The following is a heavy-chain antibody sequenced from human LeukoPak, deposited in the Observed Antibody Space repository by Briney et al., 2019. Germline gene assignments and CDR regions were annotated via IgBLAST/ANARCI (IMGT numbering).Heavy chain of an antibody. CDR3: AREGAPKNWFDP. CDR2: INAGNGNT. CDR1: GYTFTSYA. J-gene: IGHJ5*02. V-gene: IGHV1-3*01. Sequence: ASVKVSCKASGYTFTSYAMHWVRQAPGQRLEWMGWINAGNGNTKYSQKFQGRVTITRDTSAGTAYMELSSLRSEDTAVYYCAREGAPKNWFDPWGQGTLVTVSS.